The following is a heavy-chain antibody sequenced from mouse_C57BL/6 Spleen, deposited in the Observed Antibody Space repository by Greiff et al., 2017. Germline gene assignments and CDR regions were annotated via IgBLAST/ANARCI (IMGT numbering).Heavy chain of an antibody. CDR1: GYTFTSYW. CDR2: IDPSDSYT. CDR3: ARSDGSSYCDY. V-gene: IGHV1-69*01. D-gene: IGHD1-1*01. J-gene: IGHJ2*01. Sequence: QVQLKQSGAELVMPGASVKLSCKASGYTFTSYWMHWVKQRPGQGLEWIGEIDPSDSYTNYNQKFKGKSTLTVDKSSSTAYMQLSSLTSEDSAVFYCARSDGSSYCDYWGQGTTLTVSS.